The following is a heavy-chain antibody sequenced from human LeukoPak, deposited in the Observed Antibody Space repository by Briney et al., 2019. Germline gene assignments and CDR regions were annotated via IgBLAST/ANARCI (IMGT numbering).Heavy chain of an antibody. CDR1: GASISSGTYS. V-gene: IGHV4-30-2*01. CDR3: ASSIYTYGPIDY. J-gene: IGHJ4*02. CDR2: ISHSGST. D-gene: IGHD4-11*01. Sequence: SETLSLTCAVSGASISSGTYSWSWIRQPPGKGLEWIGYISHSGSTHYSPSLKSRVTISVDRSENLFSLKVTSVTAADTAVYYCASSIYTYGPIDYLGQGTLVTVSS.